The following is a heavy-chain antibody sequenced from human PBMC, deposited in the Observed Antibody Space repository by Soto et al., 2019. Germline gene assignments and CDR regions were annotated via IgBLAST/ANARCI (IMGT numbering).Heavy chain of an antibody. J-gene: IGHJ4*02. CDR1: GFTLSGHW. D-gene: IGHD4-17*01. CDR3: ATVFDF. CDR2: IDIDGRGT. V-gene: IGHV3-74*01. Sequence: EMQLVESGGGLVQPGGSLRLSCAASGFTLSGHWIHWVRQAPGKGLEWVSRIDIDGRGTSYADSVKGRFTISTDNAKNTVYLQMNRLRAEATAVYYWATVFDFWGQGTLVTVSS.